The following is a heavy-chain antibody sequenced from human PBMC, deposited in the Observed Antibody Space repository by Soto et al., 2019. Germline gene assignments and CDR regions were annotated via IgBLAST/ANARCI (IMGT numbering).Heavy chain of an antibody. CDR3: AKSDRGVFGVVMSPALDPLDV. CDR2: ISYDGDYK. CDR1: GVTFRTYG. J-gene: IGHJ3*01. V-gene: IGHV3-30*18. D-gene: IGHD3-3*01. Sequence: GGSLRLSCVVSGVTFRTYGIHWVRQAPGKGLEWVAVISYDGDYKSYADSVKGRFSISRDNSKNTVYLQLTSLGAEDTALYYCAKSDRGVFGVVMSPALDPLDVWGQGTMVTVSS.